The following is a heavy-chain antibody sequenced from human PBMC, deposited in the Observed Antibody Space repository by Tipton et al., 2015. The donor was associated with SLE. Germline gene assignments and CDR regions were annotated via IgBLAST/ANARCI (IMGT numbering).Heavy chain of an antibody. CDR2: IYYSGST. V-gene: IGHV4-59*11. CDR1: GGSIRSHY. D-gene: IGHD2-15*01. Sequence: TLSLTCTVSGGSIRSHYWSWIRQPPGKGLEWIGYIYYSGSTNYNPSLKSRVTISVDTSKNQFSLKLSSVTAADTAVYYCARDRCSGGSCYLDAFDIWGQGTMVTVSS. CDR3: ARDRCSGGSCYLDAFDI. J-gene: IGHJ3*02.